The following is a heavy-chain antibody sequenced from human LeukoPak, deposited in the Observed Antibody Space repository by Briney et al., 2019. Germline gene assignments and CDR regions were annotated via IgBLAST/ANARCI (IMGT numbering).Heavy chain of an antibody. J-gene: IGHJ4*02. CDR1: GFTFSSYS. V-gene: IGHV3-21*01. D-gene: IGHD3-22*01. CDR2: ISSSSSYI. Sequence: PGGSLRLSCAASGFTFSSYSMNWVRQAPGKGLEWVSSISSSSSYIYYADSVKGRFTISRDNAKNSLYLQMNSLRAEDTAEYYCARGRMETYYYDSSGYSTADYWGQGTLVTVSS. CDR3: ARGRMETYYYDSSGYSTADY.